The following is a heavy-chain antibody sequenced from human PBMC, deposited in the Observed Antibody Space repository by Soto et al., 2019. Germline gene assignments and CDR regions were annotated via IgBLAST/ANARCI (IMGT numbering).Heavy chain of an antibody. V-gene: IGHV2-5*02. J-gene: IGHJ5*02. Sequence: QITLKESGPTLVKPTQTLTLTCTFSGFSLTSTGVAVGWIRQPPGKALEGIALIYWDNDKQYSPSLRSRLTITMDTSKNQVVLTMTNMDPVDTATYYCLHSSEFNRNIPLSTWFDAWGQGTLVTVSS. CDR2: IYWDNDK. D-gene: IGHD2-2*01. CDR1: GFSLTSTGVA. CDR3: LHSSEFNRNIPLSTWFDA.